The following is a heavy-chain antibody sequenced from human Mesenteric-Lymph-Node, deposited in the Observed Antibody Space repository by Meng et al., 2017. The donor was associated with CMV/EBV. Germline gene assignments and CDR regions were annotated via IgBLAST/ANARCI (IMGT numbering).Heavy chain of an antibody. CDR2: IYPGDSNT. CDR3: ARRSGGVPATMGYHYCYNMDV. CDR1: GYSFTSYW. Sequence: KVSCKGSGYSFTSYWIGWVRQMPGKGLEWMGIIYPGDSNTRYSPSFQGQVTISADKSISTAYLQWSSLKASDNAMYYCARRSGGVPATMGYHYCYNMDVWGQGTTVTVSS. J-gene: IGHJ6*02. D-gene: IGHD2-2*01. V-gene: IGHV5-51*01.